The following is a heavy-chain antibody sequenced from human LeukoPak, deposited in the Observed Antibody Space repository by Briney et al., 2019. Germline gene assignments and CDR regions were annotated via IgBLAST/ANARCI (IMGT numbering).Heavy chain of an antibody. CDR1: GFTFSSYW. CDR2: IKQDGSEK. CDR3: ASLNSYYYYMDV. J-gene: IGHJ6*03. V-gene: IGHV3-7*01. Sequence: GGSLRLSCAASGFTFSSYWMSWVRQAPGKGLEWVANIKQDGSEKYYVDSVKGRFTISRDNAKNSLYLQMNSLRAEDTAVYYCASLNSYYYYMDVWAKGPRSPSP.